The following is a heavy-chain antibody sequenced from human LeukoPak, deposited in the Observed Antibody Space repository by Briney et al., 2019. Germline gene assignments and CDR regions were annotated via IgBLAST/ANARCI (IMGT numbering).Heavy chain of an antibody. Sequence: SQTLSLTCAISGDSVSSNSAAWNWIRQSPSRGLEWLGRTYYRSKWYNDYAVSVKSRITINPDTSKNQFSLQLNSVTPEDTAVYYCARDLSDIVVVQAAYNWFDPWGQGTLVTVSS. V-gene: IGHV6-1*01. D-gene: IGHD2-2*01. CDR3: ARDLSDIVVVQAAYNWFDP. J-gene: IGHJ5*02. CDR2: TYYRSKWYN. CDR1: GDSVSSNSAA.